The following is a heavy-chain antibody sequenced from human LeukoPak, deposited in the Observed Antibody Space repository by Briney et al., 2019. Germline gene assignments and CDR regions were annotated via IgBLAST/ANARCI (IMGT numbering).Heavy chain of an antibody. J-gene: IGHJ4*02. CDR1: GYSINSGYF. D-gene: IGHD1-7*01. Sequence: SETLSLTCTVSGYSINSGYFWGWVRQPPGQGPEWIGSIFHTGDVYYNPSLKSRVTISVDTSKNQFSLKLSSVTAADTAVYYCVHHNWNSPFDYWGQGTLVTVSS. V-gene: IGHV4-38-2*02. CDR3: VHHNWNSPFDY. CDR2: IFHTGDV.